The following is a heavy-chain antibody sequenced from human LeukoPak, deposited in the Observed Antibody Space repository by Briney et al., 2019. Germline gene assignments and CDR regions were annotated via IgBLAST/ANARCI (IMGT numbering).Heavy chain of an antibody. J-gene: IGHJ4*02. CDR2: ISYDGSNK. CDR3: ARAPYSGSYYGGLDY. Sequence: GGSLRLSCAASGFTFSSYAMHWVRQAPGKGLEWVAVISYDGSNKYYADSVKGRFTISRDNSKNTPYLQMNSLRAEDTAVYYCARAPYSGSYYGGLDYWGQGTLVTVSS. CDR1: GFTFSSYA. V-gene: IGHV3-30*04. D-gene: IGHD1-26*01.